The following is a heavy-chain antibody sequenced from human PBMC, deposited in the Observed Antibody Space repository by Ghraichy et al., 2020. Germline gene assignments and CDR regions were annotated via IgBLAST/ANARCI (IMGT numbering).Heavy chain of an antibody. D-gene: IGHD3-22*01. Sequence: SQTLSLTCAVSGGSISSGGYSWSWIRQPPGKGLEWIGYIYHSGSTYYNPSLKGRVTISVDRSKNQFSLKLSSVTAADTAVYYCARVIYDSSGYYVFDYWGQGTLVTVSS. CDR3: ARVIYDSSGYYVFDY. CDR1: GGSISSGGYS. CDR2: IYHSGST. J-gene: IGHJ4*02. V-gene: IGHV4-30-2*01.